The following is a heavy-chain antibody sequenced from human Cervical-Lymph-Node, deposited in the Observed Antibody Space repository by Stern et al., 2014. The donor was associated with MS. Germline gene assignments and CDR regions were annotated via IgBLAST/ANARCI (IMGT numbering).Heavy chain of an antibody. CDR2: IPYDGSDN. CDR3: ARGGAVTSSEYYFDY. V-gene: IGHV3-30*01. D-gene: IGHD4-17*01. J-gene: IGHJ4*01. CDR1: RFTFSYHA. Sequence: VQLVESGGGVVQPGGSLRFSCAASRFTFSYHAMHWVRQAPGKGLEWVAVIPYDGSDNYCAGSVKGRFALSSYNSKNTLYLQMNSLRAEDTAVYYCARGGAVTSSEYYFDYWGHGTLVTVSS.